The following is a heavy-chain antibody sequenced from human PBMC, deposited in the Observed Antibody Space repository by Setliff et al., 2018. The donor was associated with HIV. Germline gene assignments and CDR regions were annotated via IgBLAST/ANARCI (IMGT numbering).Heavy chain of an antibody. Sequence: SETLSLTCLVSGDSIRITNYYWGWVRQSPEKGLEWFGSVFYTGTTYYNPSLLSRLTISVDTSKNQFSLKLYSVTAADTALYYCARYSSDHDAFDIWGQGTMVTVSS. CDR2: VFYTGTT. CDR1: GDSIRITNYY. V-gene: IGHV4-39*01. J-gene: IGHJ3*02. CDR3: ARYSSDHDAFDI. D-gene: IGHD6-19*01.